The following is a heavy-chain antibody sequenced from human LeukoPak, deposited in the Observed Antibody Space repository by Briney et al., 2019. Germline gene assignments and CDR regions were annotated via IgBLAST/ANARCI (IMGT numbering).Heavy chain of an antibody. J-gene: IGHJ6*02. V-gene: IGHV4-61*02. Sequence: SETLSLTCTVSGCSISSGSYYWSWIRQPAGKGLEWIGRIYTSGSTNYNPSLKSRVTISVDTSKNQFSLKLSSVTAADTAVYYCARDYCSSTSCRAYYYYGMDVWGQGTTVTVSS. CDR3: ARDYCSSTSCRAYYYYGMDV. D-gene: IGHD2-2*01. CDR1: GCSISSGSYY. CDR2: IYTSGST.